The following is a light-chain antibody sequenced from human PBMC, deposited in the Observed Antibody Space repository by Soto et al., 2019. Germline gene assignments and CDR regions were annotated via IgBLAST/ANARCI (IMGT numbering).Light chain of an antibody. CDR2: AAS. J-gene: IGKJ1*01. CDR1: QGISNH. CDR3: QRYSNAPWT. V-gene: IGKV1-27*01. Sequence: DIQMTQSPSSLSASVGDRVTITCRASQGISNHLAWYQQKPGKVPKILIYAASTLVSGVPSRFSGSGSGTDFTLTISSLQPEDFATYYCQRYSNAPWTFGQGTKVDIK.